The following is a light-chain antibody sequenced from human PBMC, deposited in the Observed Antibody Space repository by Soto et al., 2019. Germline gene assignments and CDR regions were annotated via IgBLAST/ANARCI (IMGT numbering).Light chain of an antibody. J-gene: IGKJ3*01. CDR3: QQYGSSPFT. CDR2: SAS. CDR1: QSVSISY. Sequence: EIVLTQSPGTLSLSPGERATLSCRASQSVSISYLAWYQQKPGQAPRLLIYSASSRATGIPDRFSGSGSGTDFTLTISRLEPEDFAVYYCQQYGSSPFTLGPGTKVDIK. V-gene: IGKV3-20*01.